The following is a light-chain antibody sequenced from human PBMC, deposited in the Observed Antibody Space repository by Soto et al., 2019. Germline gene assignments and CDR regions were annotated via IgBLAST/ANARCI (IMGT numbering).Light chain of an antibody. CDR1: QSFSTW. Sequence: DIPMTQSPSTLSASVGDRVTITCRASQSFSTWLAWYQHKPGKAPRLLIYKASTLDTGVPSRFSGSGSGTEFTLTISSLQPDDSATYYCQQYFSYSWTFGQGTKVEIK. V-gene: IGKV1-5*03. CDR2: KAS. J-gene: IGKJ1*01. CDR3: QQYFSYSWT.